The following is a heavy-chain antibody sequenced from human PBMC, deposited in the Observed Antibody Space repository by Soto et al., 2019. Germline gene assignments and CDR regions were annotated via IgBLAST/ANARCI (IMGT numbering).Heavy chain of an antibody. V-gene: IGHV1-18*01. CDR2: ISAYNGNT. Sequence: ASVKVSCKASGYTFTSYGISWLRQSPGQGLEWMGWISAYNGNTNYAQKLQGRVTMTTDTSTSTAYMELSRLRSDDTAVYYCARLYYDFWSGYEANYGMDVWGQGTTVTVSS. D-gene: IGHD3-3*01. CDR1: GYTFTSYG. J-gene: IGHJ6*02. CDR3: ARLYYDFWSGYEANYGMDV.